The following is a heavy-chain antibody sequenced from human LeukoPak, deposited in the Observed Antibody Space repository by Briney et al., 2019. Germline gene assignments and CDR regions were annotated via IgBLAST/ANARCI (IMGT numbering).Heavy chain of an antibody. CDR1: GFSFDEYT. CDR3: AKDLDSSGYRFYFRH. J-gene: IGHJ1*01. V-gene: IGHV3-43*01. CDR2: ISWDGGSR. D-gene: IGHD3-22*01. Sequence: SGGSLRLSCAASGFSFDEYTLHWVRQAPGKGLEWVSLISWDGGSRDYADSVKGRFTISRDNSKNSLYLQMNSLGTEDTALYYCAKDLDSSGYRFYFRHWGQGTLVTVSS.